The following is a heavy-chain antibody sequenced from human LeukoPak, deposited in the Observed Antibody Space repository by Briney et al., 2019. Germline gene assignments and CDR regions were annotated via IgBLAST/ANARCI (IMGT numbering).Heavy chain of an antibody. CDR2: INWNGGST. Sequence: GGSLRLSCAASGFTFDDYGMSWVRQAPGKGLEWVSGINWNGGSTGYADSVKGRFTISRDNAKNSLYLQMNSLRAEDTALYYCARDPGATPVHAFDIWGQGTMVTVSS. D-gene: IGHD1-26*01. CDR1: GFTFDDYG. V-gene: IGHV3-20*04. J-gene: IGHJ3*02. CDR3: ARDPGATPVHAFDI.